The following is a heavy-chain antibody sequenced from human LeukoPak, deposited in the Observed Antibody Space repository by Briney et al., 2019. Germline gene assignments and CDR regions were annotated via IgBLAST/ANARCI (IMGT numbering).Heavy chain of an antibody. Sequence: GGSLRLSCAASGFTFSSYWMHWVRQAPGKGLVWVSRINSDGSSTSYADSVKGRFTISRDNAKSALYLQLNSLRLEDTAVYYCAAGTAADFWGQGTLVTVSS. J-gene: IGHJ4*02. CDR3: AAGTAADF. D-gene: IGHD6-13*01. CDR1: GFTFSSYW. V-gene: IGHV3-74*01. CDR2: INSDGSST.